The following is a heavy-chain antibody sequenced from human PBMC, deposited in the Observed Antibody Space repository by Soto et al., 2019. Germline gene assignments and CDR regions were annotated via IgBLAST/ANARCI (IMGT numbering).Heavy chain of an antibody. V-gene: IGHV4-34*01. J-gene: IGHJ6*02. D-gene: IGHD3-10*01. Sequence: QVQLQQWGAGLLKPSETLSLTCAVYGGSFSGYYWCWSRQPPGKGLEWIGEINHSGSTNYNPSLKSRVTTSVDTTKNHYYPKLSSVTAADTAVDYCAREVRGPRYGMDVWGQGTTVTVSS. CDR2: INHSGST. CDR1: GGSFSGYY. CDR3: AREVRGPRYGMDV.